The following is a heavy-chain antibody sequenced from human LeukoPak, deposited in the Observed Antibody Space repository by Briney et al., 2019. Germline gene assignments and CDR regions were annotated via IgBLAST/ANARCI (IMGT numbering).Heavy chain of an antibody. CDR3: AKDACVGDCNYHFDY. J-gene: IGHJ4*02. Sequence: ASLRLSCAASGFTFSSHAMSWVRQAPGKGLEWVSSTSGSGGSTDYANSVKGRFTISRDNSKNTLYLQINSRRAEDSAVYYCAKDACVGDCNYHFDYWGQGTLVPVSS. CDR2: TSGSGGST. D-gene: IGHD2-21*02. CDR1: GFTFSSHA. V-gene: IGHV3-23*01.